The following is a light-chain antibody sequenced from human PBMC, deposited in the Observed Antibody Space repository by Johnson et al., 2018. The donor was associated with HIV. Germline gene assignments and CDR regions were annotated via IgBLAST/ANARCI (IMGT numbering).Light chain of an antibody. J-gene: IGLJ1*01. CDR2: DNN. CDR1: SSNIRNNY. V-gene: IGLV1-51*01. Sequence: QSVLTQPPSVSAAPGQKVTISCSGSSSNIRNNYVSWFQHLPGAAPKLLIYDNNKRPSGIPDRFSGSKSGTSATLGITGLQNGDEADYYCGTWDSSLYAYVFGTGTKVTAL. CDR3: GTWDSSLYAYV.